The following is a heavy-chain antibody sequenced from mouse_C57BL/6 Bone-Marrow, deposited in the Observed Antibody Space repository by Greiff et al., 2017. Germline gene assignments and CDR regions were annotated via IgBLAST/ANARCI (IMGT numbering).Heavy chain of an antibody. D-gene: IGHD1-1*01. CDR3: AGSLITTVV. J-gene: IGHJ1*03. CDR1: GYTLTDYN. Sequence: VQLQQSGPELVKPGASVKIPCTASGYTLTDYNMDWVKQSHGKSLEWIGDINPNTGGTIYNQKFKGKATMTVDKSSSTAYMELRILTSEDTAVYCCAGSLITTVVWGTGTTVTVSS. V-gene: IGHV1-18*01. CDR2: INPNTGGT.